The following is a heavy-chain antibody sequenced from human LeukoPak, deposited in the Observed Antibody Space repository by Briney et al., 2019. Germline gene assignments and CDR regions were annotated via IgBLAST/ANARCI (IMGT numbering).Heavy chain of an antibody. CDR2: INPSGGST. J-gene: IGHJ4*02. D-gene: IGHD6-13*01. V-gene: IGHV1-46*01. CDR3: ARDDQQQLVDY. CDR1: GYTFTSYY. Sequence: ASVKVSCKASGYTFTSYYMHWVRQAPEQGLEWMGIINPSGGSTSYAQKFQGRVTMTRDMSTSTVYMELSSLRSEDTAVYYCARDDQQQLVDYWGQGTLVTVSS.